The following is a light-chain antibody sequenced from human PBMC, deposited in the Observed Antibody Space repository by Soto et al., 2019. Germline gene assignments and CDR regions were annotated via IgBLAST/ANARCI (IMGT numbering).Light chain of an antibody. V-gene: IGLV2-14*03. J-gene: IGLJ1*01. Sequence: QSVLTQTASVSASPGQSITISCTGTSSDVGAYNFVSWHQQHPGKAPKLMIYNVYDRPSGISYRFSGSKSGNTASLTISGLQGEDEADYYCSAYTVSRTYVFGTGTKLTVL. CDR1: SSDVGAYNF. CDR3: SAYTVSRTYV. CDR2: NVY.